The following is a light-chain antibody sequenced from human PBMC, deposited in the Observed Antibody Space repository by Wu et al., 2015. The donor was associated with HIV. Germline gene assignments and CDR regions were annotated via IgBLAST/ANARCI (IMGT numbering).Light chain of an antibody. J-gene: IGKJ4*01. CDR1: QSVSSY. Sequence: EIVLTQSPATLSLSPGERATLSCRASQSVSSYLAWYQQKPGQAPRLLIYDASNRATGIPARFSGSGSGTDFTLTISSLEPEDFAVYYCQQRSNWPLTFGGGTNVGDQT. V-gene: IGKV3-11*01. CDR2: DAS. CDR3: QQRSNWPLT.